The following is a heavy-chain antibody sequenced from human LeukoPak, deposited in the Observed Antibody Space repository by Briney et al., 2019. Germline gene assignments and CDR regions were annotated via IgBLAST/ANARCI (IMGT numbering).Heavy chain of an antibody. CDR2: IYYSGST. CDR1: GGSISSSSYY. V-gene: IGHV4-39*07. J-gene: IGHJ4*02. Sequence: SETLSLTCTVSGGSISSSSYYWGWIRQPPGKGLEWIGSIYYSGSTYYNPSLKSRVTISVDTSKNQFSLKLSSVTAADTAVYYCARDAFRYSSSWYYFDYWGQGTLVTVSS. D-gene: IGHD6-13*01. CDR3: ARDAFRYSSSWYYFDY.